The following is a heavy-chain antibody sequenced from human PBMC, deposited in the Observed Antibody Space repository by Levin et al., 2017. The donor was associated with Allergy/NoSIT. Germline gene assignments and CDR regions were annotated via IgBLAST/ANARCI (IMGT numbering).Heavy chain of an antibody. D-gene: IGHD3-9*01. V-gene: IGHV1-69*13. CDR1: GLTFNKYT. Sequence: ASVKVSCKASGLTFNKYTFSWVRQAPGQGLEWMGGIIPIFGTANYAQKLQGRVTITADESTNTTFMELSSLQSEDTAFYYCVTLLTGASSWGQGTLVTVSS. J-gene: IGHJ5*02. CDR2: IIPIFGTA. CDR3: VTLLTGASS.